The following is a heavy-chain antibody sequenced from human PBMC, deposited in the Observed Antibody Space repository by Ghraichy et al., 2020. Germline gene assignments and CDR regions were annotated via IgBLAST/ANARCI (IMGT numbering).Heavy chain of an antibody. CDR1: GFTFSRSW. CDR2: IKGDGSGK. V-gene: IGHV3-74*01. J-gene: IGHJ4*02. Sequence: GGSLRLSHAATGFTFSRSWMHWVLQAPGKGLVWVSRIKGDGSGKRYADSVRGRFTISRDNAKNTLFLQMNSLRVDDTAVYYCVRDGDNFNFDFWGKGNRVTVSS. CDR3: VRDGDNFNFDF. D-gene: IGHD4-17*01.